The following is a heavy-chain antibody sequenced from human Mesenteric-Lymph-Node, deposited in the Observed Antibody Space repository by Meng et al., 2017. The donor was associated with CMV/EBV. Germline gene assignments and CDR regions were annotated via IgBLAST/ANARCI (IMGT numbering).Heavy chain of an antibody. J-gene: IGHJ6*02. V-gene: IGHV4-61*08. D-gene: IGHD3-3*01. CDR1: GGSVSSGAYF. CDR3: ARIWDLWAKPDA. Sequence: SETLSLTCSVSGGSVSSGAYFWTWIRQSPGKGLEWIGYVHTTGSTNQNPSLKSRVTISLDKSRNQVSLKLTSVTAADSAIYYCARIWDLWAKPDAWGRGTTVTVSS. CDR2: VHTTGST.